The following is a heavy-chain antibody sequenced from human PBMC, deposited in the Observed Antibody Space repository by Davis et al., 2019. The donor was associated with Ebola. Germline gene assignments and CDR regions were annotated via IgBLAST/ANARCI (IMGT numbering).Heavy chain of an antibody. Sequence: MPGGSLRLSCTVSSGSISSSSYYWGWTRQPPGKALESIGSIYYSGSTYYNPSPKSRVTISVDTSKNQFPLKLSSVTAADTAVYYCAGPIKIFGVLNSGWFDPWGQGTLVTVSS. CDR1: SGSISSSSYY. CDR3: AGPIKIFGVLNSGWFDP. V-gene: IGHV4-39*01. J-gene: IGHJ5*02. CDR2: IYYSGST. D-gene: IGHD3-3*01.